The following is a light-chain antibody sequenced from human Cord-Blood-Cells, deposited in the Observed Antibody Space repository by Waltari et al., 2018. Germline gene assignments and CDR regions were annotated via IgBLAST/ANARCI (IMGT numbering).Light chain of an antibody. CDR3: QQYDNLPLT. V-gene: IGKV1-33*01. CDR2: DAS. J-gene: IGKJ4*01. Sequence: DIQMNQAPSSLSASVGDRVTITCQASQNISNYLNRYQQKPGKAPKLLIYDASNLETGVPSRFSGSGSGTDFTFTISSLQPEDIATYYCQQYDNLPLTFGGGTKVEIK. CDR1: QNISNY.